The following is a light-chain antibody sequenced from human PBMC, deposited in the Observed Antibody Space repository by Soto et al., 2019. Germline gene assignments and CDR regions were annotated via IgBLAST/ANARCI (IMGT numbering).Light chain of an antibody. V-gene: IGKV1-5*03. CDR1: QSISSW. Sequence: DIPMTQSPSTLSASVGDSVTITCRASQSISSWLAWYQQKPGKAPKLLIYKASSLESGVPSRFSGRGSGTEFTLTISSMQPDDFATYYCQQYNIYWTFGQGIKVEIK. J-gene: IGKJ1*01. CDR2: KAS. CDR3: QQYNIYWT.